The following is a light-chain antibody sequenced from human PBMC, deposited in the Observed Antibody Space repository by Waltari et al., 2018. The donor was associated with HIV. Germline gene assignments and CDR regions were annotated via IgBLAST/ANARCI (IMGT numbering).Light chain of an antibody. CDR3: EQSYSSPRT. Sequence: DIQMTQSPSFLSASVGDRVAISCRTSQPISDYLNWYQQRPGKAPQLLIYAAFSLQSGVPSRFKGSGSGTNFSLTINCLQPEDFATYYCEQSYSSPRTFGQGT. CDR1: QPISDY. V-gene: IGKV1-39*01. CDR2: AAF. J-gene: IGKJ2*02.